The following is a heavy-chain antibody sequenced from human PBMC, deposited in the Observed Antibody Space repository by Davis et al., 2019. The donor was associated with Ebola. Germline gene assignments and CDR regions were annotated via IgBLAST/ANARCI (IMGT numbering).Heavy chain of an antibody. J-gene: IGHJ6*02. CDR2: INAGNGNT. V-gene: IGHV1-3*01. CDR1: GYTFTSYA. Sequence: ASVKVSCKASGYTFTSYAMHWVRQAPGQRLERMGWINAGNGNTKYSQKFQGRVTITRDTSASTAYMELSSLRSEDTAVYYCATGGHGGNSGRYYYGMDVWGQGTTVTVSS. D-gene: IGHD4-23*01. CDR3: ATGGHGGNSGRYYYGMDV.